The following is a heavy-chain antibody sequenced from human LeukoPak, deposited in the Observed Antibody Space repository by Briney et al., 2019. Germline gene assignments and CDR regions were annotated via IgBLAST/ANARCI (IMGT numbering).Heavy chain of an antibody. CDR2: MNPNSGNT. D-gene: IGHD3-10*01. J-gene: IGHJ5*02. Sequence: RASVKVSCKASGYTFTSYDINWVRQATGQGLEWMGWMNPNSGNTGYAQKFQGRVTMTRNTSISTAYMELSSLRSEDTAVYYCARSGITMVRGVIITPSNWFDPWGQGTLVTVSS. CDR3: ARSGITMVRGVIITPSNWFDP. CDR1: GYTFTSYD. V-gene: IGHV1-8*01.